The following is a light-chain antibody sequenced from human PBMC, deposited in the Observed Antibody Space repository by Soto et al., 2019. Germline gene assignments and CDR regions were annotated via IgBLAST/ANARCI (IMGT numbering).Light chain of an antibody. CDR2: DAS. CDR3: QQYHNWPIT. J-gene: IGKJ5*01. V-gene: IGKV3-15*01. CDR1: QSVSSN. Sequence: ERVMTQSQATLSVSPGESATLSCRASQSVSSNLAWHQQKPGQAPRILMYDASTRATGISARFSGSGSGTEFTLTISSLQSEDFAVYYCQQYHNWPITFGQGTRLENK.